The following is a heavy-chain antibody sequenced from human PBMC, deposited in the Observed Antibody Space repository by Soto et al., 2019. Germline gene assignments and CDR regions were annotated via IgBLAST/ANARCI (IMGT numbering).Heavy chain of an antibody. CDR3: ARQALGTIDY. CDR1: GGSISSYY. Sequence: SETLSLTCTVSGGSISSYYWSWIRQPPGKGLEWIGYIYYSGSTNYNPSLKSRVTISVDTSKNQFSLKLSPVTAADTAVYYCARQALGTIDYLGQGTLVTVSS. CDR2: IYYSGST. V-gene: IGHV4-59*08. J-gene: IGHJ4*02. D-gene: IGHD1-1*01.